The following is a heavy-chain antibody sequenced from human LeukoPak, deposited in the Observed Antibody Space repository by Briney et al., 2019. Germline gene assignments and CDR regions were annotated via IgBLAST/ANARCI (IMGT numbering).Heavy chain of an antibody. V-gene: IGHV4-61*01. D-gene: IGHD3-10*01. CDR1: GGSFSSGSYY. CDR2: IYYSGST. Sequence: PSETLSLTCTVSGGSFSSGSYYWSWIRQPPGKGLEWIGYIYYSGSTNYNPSLKSRVTISVDTSKNQFSLKLSSVTAADTAVYYCARVPDYYGSGSPYYFDCWGQGTLVTVSS. J-gene: IGHJ4*02. CDR3: ARVPDYYGSGSPYYFDC.